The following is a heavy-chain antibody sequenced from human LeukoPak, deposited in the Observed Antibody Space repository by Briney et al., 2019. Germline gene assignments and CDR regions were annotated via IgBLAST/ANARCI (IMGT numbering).Heavy chain of an antibody. CDR2: ISSSSSYI. V-gene: IGHV3-21*01. D-gene: IGHD6-19*01. CDR3: ARDLMAVAGIFDY. CDR1: GFTFSSYS. Sequence: GGSLRLSCAASGFTFSSYSMNWVRQAPGKGLEWVSSISSSSSYIYYADSVKGRFTISRDNAKNSLYLQMNSLRAEDTAVYYRARDLMAVAGIFDYWGQGTLVTVSS. J-gene: IGHJ4*02.